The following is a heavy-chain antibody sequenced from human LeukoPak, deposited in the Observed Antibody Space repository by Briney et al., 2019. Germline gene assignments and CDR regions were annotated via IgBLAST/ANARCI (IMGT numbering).Heavy chain of an antibody. Sequence: GRSLRLSCAASGFSFGNHAMHWVRQAPGKGLEWLAVTSYDGTRQYYADSVKGRFTISRDNAKNSLYLQMNSLRAEDTAVYYCARASPLYYYDSSGYFDYWGQGTLVTVSS. J-gene: IGHJ4*02. V-gene: IGHV3-30*04. D-gene: IGHD3-22*01. CDR2: TSYDGTRQ. CDR1: GFSFGNHA. CDR3: ARASPLYYYDSSGYFDY.